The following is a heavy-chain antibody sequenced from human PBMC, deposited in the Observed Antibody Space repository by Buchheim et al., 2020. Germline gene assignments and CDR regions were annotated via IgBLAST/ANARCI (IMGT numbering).Heavy chain of an antibody. V-gene: IGHV4-59*08. Sequence: QVQLQESGPGLVKPSETLSLTCTVSGGSMSSYYWSWIRQPPGKGLEWIGYIFYSGTTNYNPSPKSRVTISIDTSTKQFSLRLTSMTAADTAVYYCARHDGTARPFDYWGQGTL. J-gene: IGHJ4*02. CDR3: ARHDGTARPFDY. CDR2: IFYSGTT. D-gene: IGHD6-6*01. CDR1: GGSMSSYY.